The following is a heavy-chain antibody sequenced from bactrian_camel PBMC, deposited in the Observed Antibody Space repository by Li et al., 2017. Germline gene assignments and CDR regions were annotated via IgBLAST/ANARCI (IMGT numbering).Heavy chain of an antibody. CDR1: GYVSSNC. Sequence: VQLVESGGGSVQAGGSLRLSCTASGYVSSNCMGWFRQAPGKEREAVAAIYTAGTSTYYRDSVKDRFTISQDNAKNTLDLQMNSLKPEDTAMYYCAVVPAGELARCPDDFGYWDQGTQVTVS. V-gene: IGHV3S54*01. CDR2: IYTAGTST. D-gene: IGHD6*01. J-gene: IGHJ6*01. CDR3: AVVPAGELARCPDDFGY.